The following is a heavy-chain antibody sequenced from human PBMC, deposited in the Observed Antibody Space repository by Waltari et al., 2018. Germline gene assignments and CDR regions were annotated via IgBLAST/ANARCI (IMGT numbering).Heavy chain of an antibody. D-gene: IGHD1-20*01. J-gene: IGHJ4*02. CDR3: TRDWLNGWYGSPPDY. V-gene: IGHV3-49*03. CDR1: GFTFGDYA. CDR2: IRSKADGWTT. Sequence: EVQLVESGGGLVQPGRSLRLSCTASGFTFGDYAMSWFRQATGKGLGWVGFIRSKADGWTTEYAASVKGRFTISRDDSKSIAYLQMNSLKTEDTAVYYCTRDWLNGWYGSPPDYWGQGTLVTVSS.